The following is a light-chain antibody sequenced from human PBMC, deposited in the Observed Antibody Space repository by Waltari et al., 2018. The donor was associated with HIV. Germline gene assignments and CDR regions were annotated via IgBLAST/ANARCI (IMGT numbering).Light chain of an antibody. CDR1: RSNIGSND. Sequence: QSVLIQPPSVSGTPGQRVTISCSGRRSNIGSNDVTWYQQLPGPAPKLLIYSNNRRPSGVPERFSGSKSGTSASLAISGLQSEDEGDYYCAVWDDNVNGLFGGGTKVTV. J-gene: IGLJ2*01. CDR3: AVWDDNVNGL. V-gene: IGLV1-44*01. CDR2: SNN.